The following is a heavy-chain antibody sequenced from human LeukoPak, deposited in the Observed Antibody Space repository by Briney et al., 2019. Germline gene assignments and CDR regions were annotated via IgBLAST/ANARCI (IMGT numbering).Heavy chain of an antibody. CDR2: ISSSGSTI. V-gene: IGHV3-48*04. CDR3: AKSGDYPSYFDY. J-gene: IGHJ4*02. D-gene: IGHD4-17*01. CDR1: GFNFRTYN. Sequence: GGSLRLSCAASGFNFRTYNMNWVRQAPGKGLEWVSYISSSGSTIYYADSVKGRFTISRDNAKNSLYLQMNSLRAEDTAVYYCAKSGDYPSYFDYWGQGTLVTVSS.